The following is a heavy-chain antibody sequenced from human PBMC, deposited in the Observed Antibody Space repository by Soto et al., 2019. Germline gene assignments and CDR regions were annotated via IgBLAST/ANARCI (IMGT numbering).Heavy chain of an antibody. CDR1: GFTFTRYS. V-gene: IGHV3-21*01. CDR3: ARESEDLTSNFDY. J-gene: IGHJ4*02. Sequence: PGGSLRLSCAASGFTFTRYSMNWARQTPGKGLEWVSSISSTTNYIYYADSMKGRFTVSRDNAKNSVYLEMNSLSAEDTALYYCARESEDLTSNFDYWGQGTLVTVS. CDR2: ISSTTNYI.